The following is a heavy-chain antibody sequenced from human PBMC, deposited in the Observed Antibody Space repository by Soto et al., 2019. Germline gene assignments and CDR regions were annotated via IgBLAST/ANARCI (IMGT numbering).Heavy chain of an antibody. J-gene: IGHJ4*02. D-gene: IGHD3-3*01. CDR3: ARIRNYDLWSGYYTFDY. CDR2: IFSNDEK. CDR1: GFSLSNARMG. Sequence: SGPTLVNPXETLTLTCTVSGFSLSNARMGVSWIRQPPGKALEWLAHIFSNDEKSYSTSLKSRLTISKDTSKSQVVLTMTNMDPVDTATYYCARIRNYDLWSGYYTFDYWGQGTLVTVSS. V-gene: IGHV2-26*01.